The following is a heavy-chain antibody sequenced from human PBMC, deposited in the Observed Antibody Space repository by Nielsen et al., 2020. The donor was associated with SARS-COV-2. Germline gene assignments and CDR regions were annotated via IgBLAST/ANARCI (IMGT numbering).Heavy chain of an antibody. CDR2: IYYSGST. CDR1: GGSISSSSYY. Sequence: SETLSLTYTVSGGSISSSSYYWGWIRQPPGKGLEWIGSIYYSGSTYYNPSLKSRVTISVDTSKNQFSLKLSSVTAADTAVYYCASHSDIVLMVYAPFDYWGQGTLVTVSS. J-gene: IGHJ4*02. V-gene: IGHV4-39*01. D-gene: IGHD2-8*01. CDR3: ASHSDIVLMVYAPFDY.